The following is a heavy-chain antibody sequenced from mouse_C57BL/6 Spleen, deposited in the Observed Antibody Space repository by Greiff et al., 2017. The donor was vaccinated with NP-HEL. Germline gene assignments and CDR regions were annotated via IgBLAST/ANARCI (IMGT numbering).Heavy chain of an antibody. Sequence: EVKLVESEGGLVQPGSSMKLSCTASGFTFSDYYMAWVRQVPEKGLEWVANINYDGSSTYYLDSLKSRFIISRDNAKNILYLQMSSLKSEDTATYYCARVGDDYYYAMDYWGQGTSVTVSS. CDR2: INYDGSST. D-gene: IGHD2-4*01. CDR3: ARVGDDYYYAMDY. CDR1: GFTFSDYY. V-gene: IGHV5-16*01. J-gene: IGHJ4*01.